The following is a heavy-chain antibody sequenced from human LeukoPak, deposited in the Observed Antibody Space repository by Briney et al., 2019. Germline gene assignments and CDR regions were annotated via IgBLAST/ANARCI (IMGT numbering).Heavy chain of an antibody. Sequence: GGSLRLSCAASGFTFSSYAMHWVRQAPGKGLEWVAIISYDGSNKYYADSVKGRFTISRDNPKNTLYLQMNSLRAEDTAVYYCATDSSLSPDSWGQGTLVTVSS. V-gene: IGHV3-30-3*01. J-gene: IGHJ5*01. CDR1: GFTFSSYA. CDR3: ATDSSLSPDS. CDR2: ISYDGSNK. D-gene: IGHD2-2*01.